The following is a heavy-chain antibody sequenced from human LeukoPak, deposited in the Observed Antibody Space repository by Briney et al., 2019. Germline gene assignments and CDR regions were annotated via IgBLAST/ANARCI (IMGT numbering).Heavy chain of an antibody. V-gene: IGHV3-7*01. Sequence: GGSLRLSCAASGFTFSSYWMSWVRQAPGKGLEWVANIKEDGSEKYYVDSVKGRFTISRDNAKNSLYLQMNSLRAEDTAVYYCARRASTERGHSYGLDYWGQGTLVTVSS. J-gene: IGHJ4*02. CDR2: IKEDGSEK. CDR1: GFTFSSYW. CDR3: ARRASTERGHSYGLDY. D-gene: IGHD5-18*01.